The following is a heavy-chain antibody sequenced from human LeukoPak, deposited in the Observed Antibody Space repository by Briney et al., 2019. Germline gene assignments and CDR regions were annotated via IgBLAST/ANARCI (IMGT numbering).Heavy chain of an antibody. CDR3: ASSKRFGELLKDGMDV. Sequence: SQTLPLTCAVSGDSVSSNSAAWNWIRQSPSRGLEWLGRTYYRSKWYTDYAVSVKSRITINPDTSKNQFSLQLNSVTPEDTAVYYCASSKRFGELLKDGMDVWGQGTTVTVSS. CDR2: TYYRSKWYT. CDR1: GDSVSSNSAA. J-gene: IGHJ6*02. D-gene: IGHD3-10*01. V-gene: IGHV6-1*01.